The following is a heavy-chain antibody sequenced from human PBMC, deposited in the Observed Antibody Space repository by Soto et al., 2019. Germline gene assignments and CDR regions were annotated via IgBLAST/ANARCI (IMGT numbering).Heavy chain of an antibody. CDR3: ASGVWGRGSYYDY. D-gene: IGHD1-26*01. V-gene: IGHV4-59*02. J-gene: IGHJ4*02. CDR1: GGSVSSFY. CDR2: VYYSGST. Sequence: QVQLQESGPGLVKPSETLSLTCTVSGGSVSSFYWSWIRQTPGKGLEWIGYVYYSGSTNYNPSLKSRVTISVDTSKNQFSLKLSSVTAADTAVYYCASGVWGRGSYYDYWGQGTLVTVSS.